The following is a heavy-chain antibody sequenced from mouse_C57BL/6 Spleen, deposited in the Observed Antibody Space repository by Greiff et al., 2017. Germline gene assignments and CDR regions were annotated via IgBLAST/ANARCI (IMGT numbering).Heavy chain of an antibody. J-gene: IGHJ3*01. V-gene: IGHV1-55*01. CDR3: ARGERGNYLAWFAY. D-gene: IGHD2-1*01. CDR1: GYTFTSYW. Sequence: QVQLQQPGAELVKPGASVKMSCKASGYTFTSYWITWVKQRPGQGLEWIGDIYPGSGSTNYNEKFKSKATLTVDTSSSTAYMQLSSLTSEDSAVXYCARGERGNYLAWFAYWGQGTLVTVSA. CDR2: IYPGSGST.